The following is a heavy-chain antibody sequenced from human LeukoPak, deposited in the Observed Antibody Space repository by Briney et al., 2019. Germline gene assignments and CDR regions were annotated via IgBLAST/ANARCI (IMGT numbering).Heavy chain of an antibody. CDR2: INPNSGVT. J-gene: IGHJ6*02. CDR1: GYTLTGYS. CDR3: ARAPPSNYGFIYYYYYGMDV. D-gene: IGHD3-10*01. Sequence: GASLRVSSKPSGYTLTGYSMHWVRHAPGQGLGRRGWINPNSGVTNSTQKSQGRVTITRDTSISTAYMELSRLRSDDTAVYYYARAPPSNYGFIYYYYYGMDVWGQGTAVSVSS. V-gene: IGHV1-2*02.